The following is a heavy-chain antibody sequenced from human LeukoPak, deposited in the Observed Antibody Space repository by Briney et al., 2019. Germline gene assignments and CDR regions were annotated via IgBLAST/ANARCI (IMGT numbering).Heavy chain of an antibody. CDR3: HPLAYVSN. Sequence: GGSLRLSCAVSGFTFGSRWMHWVRQAPGKGLVWVALIKDDGSTTNYADPVKGRFTASRDNAKNTVYLQMSSLTAEDTAVYYCHPLAYVSNWGQGTLVTVSS. D-gene: IGHD2-8*01. CDR1: GFTFGSRW. V-gene: IGHV3-74*01. CDR2: IKDDGSTT. J-gene: IGHJ4*02.